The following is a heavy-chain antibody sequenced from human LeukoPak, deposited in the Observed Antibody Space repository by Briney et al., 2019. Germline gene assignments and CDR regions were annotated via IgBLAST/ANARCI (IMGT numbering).Heavy chain of an antibody. CDR3: ARGTNLDY. J-gene: IGHJ4*02. CDR1: GFTFSNAW. V-gene: IGHV3-48*02. Sequence: PGGSLRLSCAASGFTFSNAWMTWVRQAPGKGLEWVSYISSSSSTIYYADSVKGRFTISRDNAKNSLYLQMNSLRDEDTAVYYCARGTNLDYWGQGTLVTVSS. CDR2: ISSSSSTI.